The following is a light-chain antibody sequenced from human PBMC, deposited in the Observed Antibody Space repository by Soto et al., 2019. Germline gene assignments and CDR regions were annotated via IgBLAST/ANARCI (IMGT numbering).Light chain of an antibody. J-gene: IGLJ2*01. CDR2: QDT. CDR1: KLGDKY. CDR3: QAWDSSTVV. V-gene: IGLV3-1*01. Sequence: SYELTQPPSVSVSPGHTASITCSGDKLGDKYACWYQQKPGQSPVLVISQDTKRPSGIPERFSGSNSGNTATLTISGTRAMDEADYFCQAWDSSTVVFGGGTKLTVL.